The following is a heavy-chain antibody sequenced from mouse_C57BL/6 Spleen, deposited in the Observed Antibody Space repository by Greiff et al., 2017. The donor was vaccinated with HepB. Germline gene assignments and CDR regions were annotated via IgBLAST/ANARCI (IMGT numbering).Heavy chain of an antibody. V-gene: IGHV5-17*01. CDR3: ARGGYYFYDVDY. Sequence: DVHLVESGGGLVKPGGSLKLSCAASGFTFSDYGMHWVRQAPEKGLEWVAYISSGSSTIYYADTVKGRFTISRDNAKNTLFLQMTSLRSEDTAMYYCARGGYYFYDVDYGGKSTTLKVAS. J-gene: IGHJ2*01. CDR1: GFTFSDYG. D-gene: IGHD2-3*01. CDR2: ISSGSSTI.